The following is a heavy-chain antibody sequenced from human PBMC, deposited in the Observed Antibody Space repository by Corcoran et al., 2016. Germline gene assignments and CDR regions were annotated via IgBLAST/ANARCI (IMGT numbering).Heavy chain of an antibody. D-gene: IGHD2-2*02. V-gene: IGHV3-30*18. CDR2: ISYDGSNK. CDR1: GFTFSSYG. CDR3: AKVSCSSTSCYTDYYYGMDV. J-gene: IGHJ6*02. Sequence: QVQLVESGGGVVQPGRSLRLSCAASGFTFSSYGMHWVRQAPGKGLEWVAVISYDGSNKYYADSVKGRFTISRDNSKNTLYLQMNSLRAEETAVYYCAKVSCSSTSCYTDYYYGMDVWGQGTTVTVSS.